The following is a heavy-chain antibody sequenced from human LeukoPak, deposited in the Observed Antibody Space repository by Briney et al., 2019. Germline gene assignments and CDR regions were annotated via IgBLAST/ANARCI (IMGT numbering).Heavy chain of an antibody. J-gene: IGHJ3*02. V-gene: IGHV1-69*06. Sequence: ASVKVSCKASGGTFSSYAISWVRQAPGQGLEWMGGIIPIFGTANYAQKFQGRVTITADKSTSTAYMELSSLRSEDTAVYYCARTYYDILTGYYYDAFDIWGQGTMVTVSS. CDR3: ARTYYDILTGYYYDAFDI. CDR2: IIPIFGTA. CDR1: GGTFSSYA. D-gene: IGHD3-9*01.